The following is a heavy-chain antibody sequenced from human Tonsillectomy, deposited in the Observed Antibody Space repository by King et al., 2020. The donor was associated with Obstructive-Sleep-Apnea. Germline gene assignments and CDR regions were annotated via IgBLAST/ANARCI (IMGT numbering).Heavy chain of an antibody. J-gene: IGHJ3*02. CDR2: IKSKTDGGTI. V-gene: IGHV3-15*01. D-gene: IGHD3-22*01. CDR3: TTNYYGHSGGDAFDI. Sequence: EVQLVESGGGLVKPGGSLRLSCAVSGFTFSNAWMNWVRQAPGKGLEWVGRIKSKTDGGTIDYAAPVKGRFTISRDDSKNTLYLQMNSLKTEDTAVYSCTTNYYGHSGGDAFDIWGQGTMVTVSS. CDR1: GFTFSNAW.